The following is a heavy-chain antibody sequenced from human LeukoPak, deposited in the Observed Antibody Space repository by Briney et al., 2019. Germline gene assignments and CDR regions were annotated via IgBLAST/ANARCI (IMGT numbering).Heavy chain of an antibody. D-gene: IGHD3-3*01. Sequence: GGSLRLSCAASGFTVSSNYMSWVRQAPGKGLEWVSVIYSGGSTYYADSVKGRFTISRDNSKNTLYLQMYSLRAEDTAVYFCARDFGFSPTYDAFDIWGQGTMVTVSS. V-gene: IGHV3-53*01. CDR3: ARDFGFSPTYDAFDI. CDR2: IYSGGST. J-gene: IGHJ3*02. CDR1: GFTVSSNY.